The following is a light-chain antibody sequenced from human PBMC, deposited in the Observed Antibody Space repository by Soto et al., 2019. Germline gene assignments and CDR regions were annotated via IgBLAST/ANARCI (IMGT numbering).Light chain of an antibody. CDR1: QSISSSF. CDR2: GAS. CDR3: HQYAQSAWT. J-gene: IGKJ1*01. V-gene: IGKV3-20*01. Sequence: EIVLTQSPDTLSLSPGEGATLSCRASQSISSSFLAWFQQKPGQAPRLLIYGASSRATGVPDRFSGSGSGTDFALTINRLEPEDFAVYYCHQYAQSAWTFGQGTKVEIK.